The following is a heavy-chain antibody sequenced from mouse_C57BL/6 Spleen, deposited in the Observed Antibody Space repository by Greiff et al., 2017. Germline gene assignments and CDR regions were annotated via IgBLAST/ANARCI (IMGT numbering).Heavy chain of an antibody. D-gene: IGHD1-1*01. CDR2: IDPSDSYT. V-gene: IGHV1-69*01. CDR3: ARPLLTTVVSSFDY. J-gene: IGHJ2*01. Sequence: VKLQQPGAELVMPGASVKLSCKASGYTFTSYWMHWVKQRPGQGLEWIGEIDPSDSYTNYNQKFKGKSTLTVDKSSSTAYMQLSSLTSEDSAVYYCARPLLTTVVSSFDYWGQGTTLTVSS. CDR1: GYTFTSYW.